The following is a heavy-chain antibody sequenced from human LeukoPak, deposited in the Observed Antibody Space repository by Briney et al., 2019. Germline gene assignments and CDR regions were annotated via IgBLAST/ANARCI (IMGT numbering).Heavy chain of an antibody. Sequence: PGGSLRLSCAASGFTFNTFWMNWVRQAPGKGLERVASINQGGTEKYYVDSVKGRFTISRDNAKNSLYLQMYSLKAEDTAVYYCARDRPPAGLYFDNWGQGTLVTVSS. J-gene: IGHJ4*02. D-gene: IGHD2-2*01. CDR1: GFTFNTFW. CDR2: INQGGTEK. V-gene: IGHV3-7*01. CDR3: ARDRPPAGLYFDN.